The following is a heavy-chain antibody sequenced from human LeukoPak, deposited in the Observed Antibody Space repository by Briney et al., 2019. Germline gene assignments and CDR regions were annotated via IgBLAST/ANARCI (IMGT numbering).Heavy chain of an antibody. CDR1: GYMFTSYG. D-gene: IGHD3-22*01. CDR2: ISAYNGNT. V-gene: IGHV1-18*01. J-gene: IGHJ4*02. Sequence: ASVKVSCKASGYMFTSYGISWVRQAPGQGLEWMGWISAYNGNTNYAQKLQGRVTMTRGMSTSTVYLDLSSLRSEDTAVYYCARALPDSSGYYYRLRTPNQVPDFDYWGQGTLVTVSS. CDR3: ARALPDSSGYYYRLRTPNQVPDFDY.